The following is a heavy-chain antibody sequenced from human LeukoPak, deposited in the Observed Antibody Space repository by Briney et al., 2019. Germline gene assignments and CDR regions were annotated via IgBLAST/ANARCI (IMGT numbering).Heavy chain of an antibody. CDR2: IWYDGSNK. V-gene: IGHV3-30*02. CDR1: GFTFSSYG. D-gene: IGHD1-7*01. J-gene: IGHJ4*02. CDR3: ATGRTGTTGLVDY. Sequence: GGSLRLSCAASGFTFSSYGMHWVRQAPGKGLEWVAVIWYDGSNKYYADSVKGRFTISRDNSKNTLYLQMNSLRAEDTAVYYCATGRTGTTGLVDYWGQGTLVTVSS.